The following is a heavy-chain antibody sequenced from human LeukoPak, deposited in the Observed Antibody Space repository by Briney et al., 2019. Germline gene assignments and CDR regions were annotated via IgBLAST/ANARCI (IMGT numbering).Heavy chain of an antibody. V-gene: IGHV7-4-1*02. Sequence: GASVKVSCKASGYTFTSYAMNWVRQAPGQGLEWMGWINTNTGNPTYAQGFTGRFVFSLDTSVSTAYLQISSLKAEDTAVYYCARDQSSRWSNYYYMDVWGKGTTVTVSS. CDR2: INTNTGNP. D-gene: IGHD6-13*01. CDR3: ARDQSSRWSNYYYMDV. J-gene: IGHJ6*03. CDR1: GYTFTSYA.